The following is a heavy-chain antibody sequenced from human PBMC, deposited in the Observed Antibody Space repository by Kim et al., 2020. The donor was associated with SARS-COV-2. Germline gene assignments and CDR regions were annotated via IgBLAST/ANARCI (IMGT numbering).Heavy chain of an antibody. Sequence: RPSLKSRVTISVDTSKNHFSLKLSSVTAADSAVYYCARPVQSGSYSTDYWGQGSLVTVSS. J-gene: IGHJ4*02. D-gene: IGHD3-10*01. CDR3: ARPVQSGSYSTDY. V-gene: IGHV4-39*01.